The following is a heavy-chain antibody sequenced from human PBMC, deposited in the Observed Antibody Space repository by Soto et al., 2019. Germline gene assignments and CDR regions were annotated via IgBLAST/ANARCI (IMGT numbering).Heavy chain of an antibody. Sequence: PGGSLRLSCAASGFTFSSYAMSWVRQAPGKGLEWVSAISGSGGSTYYADSVKGRFTISRDNSKNTLYLQMNSLRAGDTAVYYCAKAPSYSSRGSFDYWGQGTLVTVSS. V-gene: IGHV3-23*01. D-gene: IGHD6-13*01. CDR1: GFTFSSYA. CDR2: ISGSGGST. J-gene: IGHJ4*02. CDR3: AKAPSYSSRGSFDY.